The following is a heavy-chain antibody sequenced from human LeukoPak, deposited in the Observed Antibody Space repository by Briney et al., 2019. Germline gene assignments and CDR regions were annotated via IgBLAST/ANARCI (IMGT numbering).Heavy chain of an antibody. CDR3: ARGVDSSSWYGWSSGWYGLDY. D-gene: IGHD6-13*01. J-gene: IGHJ4*02. V-gene: IGHV3-74*01. Sequence: GGSLRLSCAASGFTFSSYWMHWVRQAPGKGLVWVSRINSDGSSTRYADSVKGRFTISRDNAKNTLYLQMNSLRAEDTVVYYCARGVDSSSWYGWSSGWYGLDYWGQGTLVTVSS. CDR2: INSDGSST. CDR1: GFTFSSYW.